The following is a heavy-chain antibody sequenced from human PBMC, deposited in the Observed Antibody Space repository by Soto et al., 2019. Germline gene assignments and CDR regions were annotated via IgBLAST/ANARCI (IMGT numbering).Heavy chain of an antibody. V-gene: IGHV1-69*13. CDR1: GGTFSSYA. Sequence: SVKVSCKASGGTFSSYAISWVRQAPGQGLEWMGGIIPIFGTANYAQKFQGRVTITADESTSTAYMELSSLRSEDTAVYYCARAVIAAAGTGYYYYYGMDVWGQGTTVTVSS. CDR3: ARAVIAAAGTGYYYYYGMDV. D-gene: IGHD6-13*01. CDR2: IIPIFGTA. J-gene: IGHJ6*02.